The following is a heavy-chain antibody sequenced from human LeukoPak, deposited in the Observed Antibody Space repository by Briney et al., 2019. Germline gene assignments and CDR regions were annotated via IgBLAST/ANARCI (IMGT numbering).Heavy chain of an antibody. CDR3: ARGHEITRGFDY. D-gene: IGHD1-14*01. CDR1: GGSFSGYY. Sequence: TETLSLTCAVYGGSFSGYYWSWIRQPPGKGLEWSGEINHSGSTNYNPSLKSRVTISVDTSKNQFSLKLSSVTAADTAVYYCARGHEITRGFDYWGQGTLVTVSS. J-gene: IGHJ4*02. V-gene: IGHV4-34*01. CDR2: INHSGST.